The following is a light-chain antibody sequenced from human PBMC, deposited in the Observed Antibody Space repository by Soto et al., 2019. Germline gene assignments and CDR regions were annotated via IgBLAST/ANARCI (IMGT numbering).Light chain of an antibody. CDR3: CSYAGSYTYVV. CDR2: DVS. J-gene: IGLJ2*01. Sequence: QYALTQPRSVSGSPGQSVNISCTGTISDVGGYNYVSWYQQHPGKAPKLMIYDVSKRPSGVPDRFSGSKSGNTASLTISGLQAEDEADYYCCSYAGSYTYVVFGGGTKLTVL. V-gene: IGLV2-11*01. CDR1: ISDVGGYNY.